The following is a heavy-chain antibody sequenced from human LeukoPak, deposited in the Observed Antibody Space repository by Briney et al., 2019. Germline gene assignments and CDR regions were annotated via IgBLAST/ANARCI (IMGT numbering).Heavy chain of an antibody. Sequence: PGGSLRLSCAASGFTFSSYGMSWVRQAPGKGLEWVSFISGSGGSTDYADSVKGRFTISRDNAKNSVSLQMNNLRAEDTAVYYCTRDATQYLRYGYFDSWGQGILVTVSS. V-gene: IGHV3-21*01. CDR2: ISGSGGST. D-gene: IGHD2/OR15-2a*01. CDR1: GFTFSSYG. J-gene: IGHJ4*02. CDR3: TRDATQYLRYGYFDS.